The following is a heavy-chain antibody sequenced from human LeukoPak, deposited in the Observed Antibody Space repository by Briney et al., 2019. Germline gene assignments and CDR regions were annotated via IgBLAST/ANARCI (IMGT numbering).Heavy chain of an antibody. CDR3: AKVGQMATIFDY. CDR1: GFTFSSYA. D-gene: IGHD5-24*01. Sequence: GGSLRLSCAASGFTFSSYAMSWVRQAPGKGLEWVSSINGSGDKTYYADSVKGRFTTSRDNSKNTLYLQMNSLRAEDTAVYYCAKVGQMATIFDYWGQGTLVTVSS. V-gene: IGHV3-23*01. J-gene: IGHJ4*02. CDR2: INGSGDKT.